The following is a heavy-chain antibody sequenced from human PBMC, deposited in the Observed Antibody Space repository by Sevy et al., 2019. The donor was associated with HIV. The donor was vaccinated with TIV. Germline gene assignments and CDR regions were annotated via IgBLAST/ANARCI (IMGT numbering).Heavy chain of an antibody. CDR2: IRQDGNEL. CDR3: ARRYFDL. J-gene: IGHJ4*02. CDR1: EFTFDDYW. Sequence: GGSLRLSCAASEFTFDDYWMQWVRQAPGQGLEWVANIRQDGNELYYADSVKGRFTISRDNAKESLFLQMTNLRVEDTAIYYCARRYFDLWGQGTLVTVSS. V-gene: IGHV3-7*01.